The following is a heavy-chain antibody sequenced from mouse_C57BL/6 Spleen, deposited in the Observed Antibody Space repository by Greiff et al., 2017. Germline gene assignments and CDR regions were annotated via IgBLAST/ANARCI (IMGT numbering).Heavy chain of an antibody. D-gene: IGHD3-1*01. CDR3: ASPREGYAMDY. CDR2: IYPGDGDT. V-gene: IGHV1-82*01. CDR1: GYAFSSSW. J-gene: IGHJ4*01. Sequence: VQLQQSGPELVKPGASVKISCKASGYAFSSSWMNWVKQRPGKGLEWIGRIYPGDGDTNYNGKFKGKATLTADKSSSTAYMQLSSLTSEDSAVYFCASPREGYAMDYWGQGTSVTVSS.